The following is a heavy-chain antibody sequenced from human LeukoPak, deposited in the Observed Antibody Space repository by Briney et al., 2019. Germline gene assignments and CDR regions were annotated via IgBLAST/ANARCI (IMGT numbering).Heavy chain of an antibody. CDR1: GFTFSSYS. CDR3: ARDSPYYDSSGYSDY. Sequence: GGPLRLSCAASGFTFSSYSMNWVRQAPGKGLEWVSSISSSSSYIYYADSVKGRFTISRDNAKNSLYLQMNSLRAEDTAVYYCARDSPYYDSSGYSDYWGQGTLVTVSS. D-gene: IGHD3-22*01. CDR2: ISSSSSYI. J-gene: IGHJ4*02. V-gene: IGHV3-21*01.